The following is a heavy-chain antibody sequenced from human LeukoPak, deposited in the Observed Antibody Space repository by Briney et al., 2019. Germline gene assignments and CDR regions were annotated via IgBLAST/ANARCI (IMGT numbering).Heavy chain of an antibody. CDR2: MCYSGNT. J-gene: IGHJ3*02. V-gene: IGHV4-39*07. CDR1: GDSVSSSNYY. Sequence: PSETLSLTCTSSGDSVSSSNYYWGWIRQPPGKGLEWIGSMCYSGNTYYNPSLKSRLTISVDTSKNHFSLKLSSVTAADTAVYYCARDLPFTYNWNDGRAFDIWGQGTMVTVSS. CDR3: ARDLPFTYNWNDGRAFDI. D-gene: IGHD1-20*01.